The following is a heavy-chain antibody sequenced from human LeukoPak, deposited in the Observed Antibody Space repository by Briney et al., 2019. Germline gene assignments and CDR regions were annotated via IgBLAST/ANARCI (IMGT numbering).Heavy chain of an antibody. CDR1: GGSISVYY. CDR3: ASLVSRVHSSSWYWFDP. CDR2: IYTSGTT. D-gene: IGHD6-13*01. V-gene: IGHV4-4*07. J-gene: IGHJ5*02. Sequence: SETLSLTCTVSGGSISVYYWSWIRQPAGKGLEWIGRIYTSGTTHYNPSLKSRVTISVDTSKNQFSLKLSSVTAADTAVYYCASLVSRVHSSSWYWFDPWGQGTLVTVSS.